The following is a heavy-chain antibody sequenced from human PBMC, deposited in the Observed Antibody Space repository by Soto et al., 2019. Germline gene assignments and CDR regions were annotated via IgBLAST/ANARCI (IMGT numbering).Heavy chain of an antibody. V-gene: IGHV3-48*02. CDR2: ISSSSSTI. CDR3: ARVTAYYDSSGYSVDY. J-gene: IGHJ4*02. Sequence: EVQLVESGGGLVQPGGSLRLSCAASGFTFSSYSMNWVRQAPGKGLEWVSYISSSSSTIYYADSVKGRFTISRDNAKKSLYLQMNSLRDEDTAVYYCARVTAYYDSSGYSVDYWGQGTLVTVSS. CDR1: GFTFSSYS. D-gene: IGHD3-22*01.